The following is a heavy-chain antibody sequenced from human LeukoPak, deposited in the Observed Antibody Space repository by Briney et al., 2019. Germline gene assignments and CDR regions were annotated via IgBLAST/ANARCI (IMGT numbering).Heavy chain of an antibody. Sequence: ASVKVSFKASGYTFTSYYMHWVRQAPGQGLEWMGIINPSGGSTSYAQKFQGRVTMTRDTSTSTVSMELSSLRSEDTAVYYCARAVTMVRGPIPYWGQGTLVTVSS. CDR3: ARAVTMVRGPIPY. D-gene: IGHD3-10*01. V-gene: IGHV1-46*03. CDR1: GYTFTSYY. CDR2: INPSGGST. J-gene: IGHJ4*02.